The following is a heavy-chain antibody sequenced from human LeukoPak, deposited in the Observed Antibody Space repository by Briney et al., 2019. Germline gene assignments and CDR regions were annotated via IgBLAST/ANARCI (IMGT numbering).Heavy chain of an antibody. CDR1: GFTFSSYS. CDR3: ARDRATNTAMATAIDY. D-gene: IGHD5-18*01. V-gene: IGHV3-21*01. CDR2: ISSSSSYI. Sequence: GGSLRLSCAASGFTFSSYSMYWVRQAPGKGLEWVSSISSSSSYIYYADSVKGRFTISRDNAKNSLYLQMNSLRAEDTAVYYCARDRATNTAMATAIDYWGQGTLVTVSS. J-gene: IGHJ4*02.